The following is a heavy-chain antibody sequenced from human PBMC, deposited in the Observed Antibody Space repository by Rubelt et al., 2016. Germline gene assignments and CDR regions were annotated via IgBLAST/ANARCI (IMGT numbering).Heavy chain of an antibody. CDR3: ARPKRDCSTTSCYSNWFDP. J-gene: IGHJ5*02. D-gene: IGHD2-2*01. V-gene: IGHV4-39*01. Sequence: QQQLQESGPGLVKPSETLSLTCTVSGGSISSSSYYWGWIRQPPGKGLEWIGNIYYSGSTYYNPSLKSRVTISVDTSKNQFSLKLSSVTAADTAVYYCARPKRDCSTTSCYSNWFDPWGQGTLVTVSS. CDR1: GGSISSSSYY. CDR2: IYYSGST.